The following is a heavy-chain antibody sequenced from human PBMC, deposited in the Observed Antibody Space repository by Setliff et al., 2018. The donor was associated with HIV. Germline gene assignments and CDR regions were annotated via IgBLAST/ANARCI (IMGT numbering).Heavy chain of an antibody. CDR3: AKSAFGGVSPFDY. Sequence: GGSLRLSCAASGFTFSSYAMSWVRQAPERGLEWVSAISDSGDNTNYADSVKGRFTISRDDSKNTLYLQMTSLRAEDTAVYYCAKSAFGGVSPFDYWGQGTLVTVSS. V-gene: IGHV3-23*01. CDR1: GFTFSSYA. CDR2: ISDSGDNT. D-gene: IGHD3-16*01. J-gene: IGHJ4*02.